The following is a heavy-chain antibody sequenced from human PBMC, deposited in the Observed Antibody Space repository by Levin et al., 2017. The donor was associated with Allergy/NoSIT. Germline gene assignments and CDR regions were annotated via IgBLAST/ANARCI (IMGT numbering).Heavy chain of an antibody. V-gene: IGHV4-39*07. J-gene: IGHJ4*02. D-gene: IGHD1-1*01. CDR1: DDSIGSSPYF. CDR2: ISDSGST. Sequence: SETLSLTCTVSDDSIGSSPYFWGWIRQPPGKGLEWIGSISDSGSTYYSLSLKSRVTISKDTSKNQLSLRLTSVTAADTALYYCARGTRTGTKRIDYWGQRTLVTVSS. CDR3: ARGTRTGTKRIDY.